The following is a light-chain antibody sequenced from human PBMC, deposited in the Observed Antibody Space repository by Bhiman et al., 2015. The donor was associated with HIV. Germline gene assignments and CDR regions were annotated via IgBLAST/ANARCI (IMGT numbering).Light chain of an antibody. J-gene: IGLJ2*01. CDR1: TSNIGTNF. V-gene: IGLV1-51*02. CDR3: ATWDSTLRAVL. Sequence: QSVLTQPPSVSATPGLKVTISCSGSTSNIGTNFVSWYQYLPGTAPKLLSFEDNKRPSGIPARFSGSKSGTSATLGIAGLQPGDEADYYCATWDSTLRAVLFGGGTKLTVL. CDR2: EDN.